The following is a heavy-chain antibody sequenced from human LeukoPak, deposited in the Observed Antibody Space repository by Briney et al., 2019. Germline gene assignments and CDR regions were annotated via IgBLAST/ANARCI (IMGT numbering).Heavy chain of an antibody. D-gene: IGHD1-26*01. CDR3: AKINSGSYTDY. Sequence: GGSLRLSCAVSGLTFSSYAMSWVRQAPGKGLEWVSSISSSGGGTYYADSVKGRFTISRDNSKNTLSLQMNSLKAEDTAVYYCAKINSGSYTDYWGQGTLVTVSS. J-gene: IGHJ4*02. CDR1: GLTFSSYA. V-gene: IGHV3-23*01. CDR2: ISSSGGGT.